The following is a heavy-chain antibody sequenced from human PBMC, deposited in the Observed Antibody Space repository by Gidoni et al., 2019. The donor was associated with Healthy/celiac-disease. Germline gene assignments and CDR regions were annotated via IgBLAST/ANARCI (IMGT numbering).Heavy chain of an antibody. V-gene: IGHV1-8*01. Sequence: QVQLLQSGAEVKKPGASVKVSCQASGYTFTSFDINWVRQATGHGLEWMGWMNPNSGNTGYAQKFQGRVTMTRNTSISTAYMELSSLRSEDTAVYYCARADCSSTSCYDYFDYWGQGTLVTVSS. J-gene: IGHJ4*02. CDR1: GYTFTSFD. D-gene: IGHD2-2*01. CDR2: MNPNSGNT. CDR3: ARADCSSTSCYDYFDY.